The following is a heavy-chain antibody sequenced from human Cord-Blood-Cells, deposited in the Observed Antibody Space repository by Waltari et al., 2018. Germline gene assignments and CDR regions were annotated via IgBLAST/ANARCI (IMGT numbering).Heavy chain of an antibody. CDR3: ARGSSYYDILTGYYAFDI. CDR2: IYYSGST. V-gene: IGHV4-31*03. CDR1: RGPISSGAYF. Sequence: QVQLQESAPGLVKRSQTLSLTCPVSRGPISSGAYFCSWIRHHPGKGLEWIGYIYYSGSTYYNPSLKSRVTISVDTSKNQFSLKLSSVTAADTAVYYCARGSSYYDILTGYYAFDIWGQGTMVTVSS. D-gene: IGHD3-9*01. J-gene: IGHJ3*02.